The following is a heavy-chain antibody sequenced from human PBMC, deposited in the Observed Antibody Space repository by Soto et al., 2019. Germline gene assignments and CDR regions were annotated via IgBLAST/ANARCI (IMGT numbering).Heavy chain of an antibody. J-gene: IGHJ4*02. CDR3: ARESLGIVADY. Sequence: GESLKISCAASGFTFSSYWMSWVRQAPGKGLEWVANIKQDGSEKYYVDSVKGRFTISRDNAKNSLYLQMNSLRAEDTAVYYCARESLGIVADYWGQGTLVTVSS. V-gene: IGHV3-7*01. CDR2: IKQDGSEK. CDR1: GFTFSSYW. D-gene: IGHD7-27*01.